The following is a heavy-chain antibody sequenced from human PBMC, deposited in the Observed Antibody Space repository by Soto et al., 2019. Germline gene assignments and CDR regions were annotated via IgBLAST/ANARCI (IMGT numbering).Heavy chain of an antibody. CDR1: GFTFSDYY. J-gene: IGHJ6*02. V-gene: IGHV3-11*01. Sequence: QVRLVESGGAFVEPGGSLRLSCAASGFTFSDYYVSWIRQAPGKGLEWISYISGSETSKWYADSLKGGFTISRDNGKKYLFLQMDSLRPEDTAVYYCARNNGFFYYYALDVWGQGATVTVSS. CDR3: ARNNGFFYYYALDV. D-gene: IGHD3-3*01. CDR2: ISGSETSK.